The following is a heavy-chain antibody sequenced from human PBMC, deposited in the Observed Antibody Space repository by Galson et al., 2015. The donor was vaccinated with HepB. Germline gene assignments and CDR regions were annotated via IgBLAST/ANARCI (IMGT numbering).Heavy chain of an antibody. J-gene: IGHJ4*02. V-gene: IGHV3-30-3*01. CDR2: ISYDGSSK. CDR1: GFTFSSFA. D-gene: IGHD6-13*01. CDR3: AGSDSNSWHNFVY. Sequence: SLRLSCAASGFTFSSFAMHWVRQAPGKGPEWVAIISYDGSSKYYADSVKGRFTISRDNSENTLYLQMNSLRGEDTAVYYCAGSDSNSWHNFVYWGQGTLVSVSS.